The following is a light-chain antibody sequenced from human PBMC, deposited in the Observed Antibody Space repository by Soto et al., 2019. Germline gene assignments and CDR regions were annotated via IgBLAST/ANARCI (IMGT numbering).Light chain of an antibody. CDR3: QQYGSSPYT. CDR2: GAS. J-gene: IGKJ2*01. CDR1: QSVSSD. Sequence: EIVMTQSPATLSVSPGERATLSCRASQSVSSDLAWYQQKPGQAPRLLIYGASTRATGIPARFSGSGSGTEFTLTISSLQSEDFAVYYCQQYGSSPYTFGPGTKLESK. V-gene: IGKV3-15*01.